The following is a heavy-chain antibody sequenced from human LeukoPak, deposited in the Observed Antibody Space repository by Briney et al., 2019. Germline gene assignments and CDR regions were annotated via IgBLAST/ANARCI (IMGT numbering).Heavy chain of an antibody. CDR3: ASIDVGYSSSWFLRTPIDY. Sequence: SETLSLTCTVSGGSISSGDYYWSWIRQPPGKGLEWIGEINHSGSTNYNPSLKSRVTISVDTSKNQFSLKLSSVTAADTAVYYCASIDVGYSSSWFLRTPIDYWGQGTLVTVSS. V-gene: IGHV4-39*07. CDR2: INHSGST. J-gene: IGHJ4*02. CDR1: GGSISSGDYY. D-gene: IGHD6-13*01.